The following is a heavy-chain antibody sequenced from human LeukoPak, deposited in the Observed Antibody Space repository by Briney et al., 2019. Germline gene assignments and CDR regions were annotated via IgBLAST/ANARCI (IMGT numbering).Heavy chain of an antibody. CDR1: GGSISSSSYY. Sequence: SETLSLTCMVSGGSISSSSYYWGWIRQPPGKGLEWIGSIYYSGSGSTYYNPSVRSRVTISVNTSKNQFSLKLSSVTAADTAVYYCSRHRILRYFDWSWGQGTLVTVSS. CDR2: IYYSGSGST. CDR3: SRHRILRYFDWS. D-gene: IGHD3-9*01. V-gene: IGHV4-39*01. J-gene: IGHJ4*02.